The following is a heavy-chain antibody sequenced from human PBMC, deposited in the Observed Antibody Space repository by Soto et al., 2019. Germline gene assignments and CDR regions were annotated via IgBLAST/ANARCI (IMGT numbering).Heavy chain of an antibody. J-gene: IGHJ4*02. CDR1: GFTFSKYA. V-gene: IGHV3-23*01. CDR3: GMKYDY. CDR2: INAGGNST. Sequence: GGSLRLSCAASGFTFSKYAMSWVRQAPGKGLEWVSAINAGGNSTKSADSVKGRFTISRDNSKNTVYLQMNNLRAEDTAIYYCGMKYDYWGQGTLVTVSS.